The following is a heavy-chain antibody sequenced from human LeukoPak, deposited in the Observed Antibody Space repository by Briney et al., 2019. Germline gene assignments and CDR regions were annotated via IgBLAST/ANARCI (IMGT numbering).Heavy chain of an antibody. D-gene: IGHD2-15*01. Sequence: PGGSLGLSCAVSGFTSSSYWMSWVRQAPGKGLEWVANIKQDGSEKYYVDSVKGQFTISRDNAKNSLYLQMNSLRAEDTAVYYCARAPYCIGGSCRFDYWGQGTLVTVSS. CDR1: GFTSSSYW. CDR2: IKQDGSEK. CDR3: ARAPYCIGGSCRFDY. V-gene: IGHV3-7*03. J-gene: IGHJ4*02.